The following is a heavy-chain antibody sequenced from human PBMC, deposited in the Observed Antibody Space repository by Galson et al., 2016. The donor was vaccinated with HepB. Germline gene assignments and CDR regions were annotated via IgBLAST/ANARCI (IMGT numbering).Heavy chain of an antibody. V-gene: IGHV1-24*01. CDR2: FDPEDGET. CDR1: GNSLAELF. Sequence: SVKVSCKVSGNSLAELFIHWVRLAPGKGLEWMGDFDPEDGETTYAQKFQGRVSMTEDTSTDTGYMELSSLRYDDTAVYYCATVGSYTTSSPYYYYYFGMDVWGKGTTVTFSS. J-gene: IGHJ6*04. CDR3: ATVGSYTTSSPYYYYYFGMDV. D-gene: IGHD3-10*01.